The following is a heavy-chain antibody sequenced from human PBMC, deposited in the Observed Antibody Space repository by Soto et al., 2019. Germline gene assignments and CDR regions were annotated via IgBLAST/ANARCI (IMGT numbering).Heavy chain of an antibody. D-gene: IGHD2-2*01. Sequence: PGESLKISCKGSGYIFTTYWIGWVRQMPGKGLEWMGIIYPGDSDTRYSPSFQGQVTISADKSISTAYPQWSSLTASDTAMYYCARQRQLRPHGMDVWGQGTTVTVSS. CDR1: GYIFTTYW. CDR3: ARQRQLRPHGMDV. CDR2: IYPGDSDT. V-gene: IGHV5-51*01. J-gene: IGHJ6*02.